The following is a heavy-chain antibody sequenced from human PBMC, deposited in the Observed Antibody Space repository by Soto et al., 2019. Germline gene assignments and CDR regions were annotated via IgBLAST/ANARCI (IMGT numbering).Heavy chain of an antibody. Sequence: PGESLKISCKDSVYRFSSYWISWFRQMAGKGLEWMGIIYPGDSDTRYSPSFEGQVTISADKSNSTAYLQWSSLKASDTAMYYCARQGSNGAYYYYGMDVWGQGTTVTVSS. D-gene: IGHD3-16*01. V-gene: IGHV5-51*01. CDR3: ARQGSNGAYYYYGMDV. CDR1: VYRFSSYW. CDR2: IYPGDSDT. J-gene: IGHJ6*02.